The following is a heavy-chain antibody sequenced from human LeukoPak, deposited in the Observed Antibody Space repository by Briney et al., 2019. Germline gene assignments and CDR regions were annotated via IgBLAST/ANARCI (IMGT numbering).Heavy chain of an antibody. Sequence: AGGSLRLSCAASGFTFSSYSMNWVRQAPGKGLEWVSSISSSSSYIYYADSVKGRFTISRDNAKNSLYLQMNSLRAGDTAVYYCARDEAAIRGVDYWGQGTLVTVSS. D-gene: IGHD2-2*01. J-gene: IGHJ4*02. CDR2: ISSSSSYI. CDR3: ARDEAAIRGVDY. CDR1: GFTFSSYS. V-gene: IGHV3-21*04.